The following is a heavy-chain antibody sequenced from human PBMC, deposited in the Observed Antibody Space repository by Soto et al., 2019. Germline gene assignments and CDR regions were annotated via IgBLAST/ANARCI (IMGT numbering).Heavy chain of an antibody. Sequence: PSETLSLTCTVSCDSFSAYYWSWIRQSPGKGLEWIGYMYYSGSTNYSPSLKSRVTISVDTSKNQFSLKLSSVTAADTAVYYCARYFDWPNAFDIWGQGTMVTVSS. CDR1: CDSFSAYY. V-gene: IGHV4-59*01. CDR3: ARYFDWPNAFDI. J-gene: IGHJ3*02. D-gene: IGHD3-9*01. CDR2: MYYSGST.